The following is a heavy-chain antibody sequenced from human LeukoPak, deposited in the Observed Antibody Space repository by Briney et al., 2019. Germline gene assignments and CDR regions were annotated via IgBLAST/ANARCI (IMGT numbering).Heavy chain of an antibody. CDR3: ARRYDFWSGYYFYYYYYMDV. D-gene: IGHD3-3*01. CDR2: INHSGST. J-gene: IGHJ6*03. CDR1: GVSISSYY. Sequence: SETLSLTCTVSGVSISSYYWSWIRQPPGKGLEWIGEINHSGSTNYNPSLKSRVTISVDTSKNQFSLKLSSVTAADTAVYYCARRYDFWSGYYFYYYYYMDVWGKGTTVTVSS. V-gene: IGHV4-34*01.